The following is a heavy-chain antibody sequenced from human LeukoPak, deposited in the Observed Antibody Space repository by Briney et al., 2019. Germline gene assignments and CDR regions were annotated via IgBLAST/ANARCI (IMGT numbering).Heavy chain of an antibody. Sequence: GRSLRLSCAASGFTFSSYGMHWVRQAPGKGLEWVAVISYDGSNKYYADSVKGRFTISRDNSKNTLYLQMNSLRGEDTAVYCCAKTPGAINYYFDYWGQGTLVTVSS. J-gene: IGHJ4*02. CDR2: ISYDGSNK. D-gene: IGHD2-2*01. CDR1: GFTFSSYG. CDR3: AKTPGAINYYFDY. V-gene: IGHV3-30*18.